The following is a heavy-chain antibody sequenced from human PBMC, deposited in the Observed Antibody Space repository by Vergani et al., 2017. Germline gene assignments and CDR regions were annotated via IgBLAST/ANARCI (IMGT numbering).Heavy chain of an antibody. CDR2: VSTGTKSQ. V-gene: IGHV3-48*01. CDR1: GFDFSSYI. Sequence: QLVESGGGWVQPGGSLRLSCVVSGFDFSSYIMNWVRQAPGKGLEWVSFVSTGTKSQSYAESVKGRFTISRDSAKNSLYLQMNSLRAEDTAVYYCARTVPSYYYDSSGYSRYYYGMDVWGQGTTVTVSS. J-gene: IGHJ6*02. D-gene: IGHD3-22*01. CDR3: ARTVPSYYYDSSGYSRYYYGMDV.